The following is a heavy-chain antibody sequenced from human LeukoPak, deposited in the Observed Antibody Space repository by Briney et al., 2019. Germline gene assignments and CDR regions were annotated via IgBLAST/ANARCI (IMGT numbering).Heavy chain of an antibody. J-gene: IGHJ4*02. D-gene: IGHD2-21*02. Sequence: ASVKVSCKASGYSFTSYGISWVRQAPGQGLEWMGWISAYNGNTNYAQKLQGRVTMTTDTSTSTAYMELRSLRSDDTAVYYCARCGGDCYSSYFDYWGQGTLVTVSS. V-gene: IGHV1-18*01. CDR3: ARCGGDCYSSYFDY. CDR1: GYSFTSYG. CDR2: ISAYNGNT.